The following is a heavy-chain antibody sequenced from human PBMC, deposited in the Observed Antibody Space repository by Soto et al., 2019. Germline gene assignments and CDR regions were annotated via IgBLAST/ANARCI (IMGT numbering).Heavy chain of an antibody. CDR1: GFTFSSYW. CDR3: ARGERGADRIAAAGTLNYYYYYYMDV. CDR2: IKQDGSEK. V-gene: IGHV3-7*01. D-gene: IGHD6-13*01. J-gene: IGHJ6*03. Sequence: GGSLRLSCAASGFTFSSYWMSWVRQAPGKGLEWVANIKQDGSEKYYVDSVKGRFTISRDNAKNSLYLQMNSLRAEDTAVYYCARGERGADRIAAAGTLNYYYYYYMDVWGKGTTVTVSS.